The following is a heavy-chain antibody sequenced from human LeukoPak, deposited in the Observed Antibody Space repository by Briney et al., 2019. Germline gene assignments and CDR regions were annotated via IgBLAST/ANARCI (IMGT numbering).Heavy chain of an antibody. V-gene: IGHV1-69*05. D-gene: IGHD3-3*01. CDR2: IIPIFGTA. CDR1: GGTFSSYA. CDR3: ARDLKYYDFWSGYYNAFDI. J-gene: IGHJ3*02. Sequence: ASVKVSCKASGGTFSSYAISWVRQAPGQGLEWMGGIIPIFGTANYAQKFQGRVTITTDESTSTAYMELSSLRSEDTAVYYCARDLKYYDFWSGYYNAFDIWGQGTMVTVSS.